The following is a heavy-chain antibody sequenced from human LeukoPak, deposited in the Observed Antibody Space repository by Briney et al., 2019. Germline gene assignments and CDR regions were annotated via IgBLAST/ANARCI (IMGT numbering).Heavy chain of an antibody. J-gene: IGHJ1*01. Sequence: ASVKVSCKASGGTFSNYAISWVRQAPGQGPEWMGGIIPLFGTANYAQKFRGRVTITADESTSTAYMELSSLRSEDTAVYYCARDSSEFRSLIPHWGQGTLVTVSS. V-gene: IGHV1-69*13. D-gene: IGHD2-21*01. CDR3: ARDSSEFRSLIPH. CDR2: IIPLFGTA. CDR1: GGTFSNYA.